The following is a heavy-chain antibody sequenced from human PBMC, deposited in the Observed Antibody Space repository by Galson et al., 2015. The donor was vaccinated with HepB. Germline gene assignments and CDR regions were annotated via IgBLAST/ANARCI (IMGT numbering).Heavy chain of an antibody. D-gene: IGHD6-13*01. J-gene: IGHJ3*02. CDR3: ARVGYSSSWRVLAAFDI. Sequence: SVKVSCKASGGTFTSYGISWVRQAPGQGLEWMGWISAYNGNTNYAQKLQGRVTMTTDTSTSTAYMELRSLRSDDTAVYYCARVGYSSSWRVLAAFDIWGQGTMVTVSS. CDR2: ISAYNGNT. V-gene: IGHV1-18*01. CDR1: GGTFTSYG.